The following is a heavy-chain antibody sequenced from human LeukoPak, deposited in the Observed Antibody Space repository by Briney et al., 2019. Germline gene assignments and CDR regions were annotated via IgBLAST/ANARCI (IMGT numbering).Heavy chain of an antibody. CDR2: IKQDGSEK. V-gene: IGHV3-7*01. CDR1: GFTFSSYW. CDR3: ARGPSCTSTSCYTTGLFDY. D-gene: IGHD2-2*01. J-gene: IGHJ4*02. Sequence: PGGSLRLSCAASGFTFSSYWMSWVRQAPGKGLEWVANIKQDGSEKYYVDSAKGRFTISRDNAKNSLYLQMNSLRAGDTAVYYCARGPSCTSTSCYTTGLFDYWGQGTLVTVSS.